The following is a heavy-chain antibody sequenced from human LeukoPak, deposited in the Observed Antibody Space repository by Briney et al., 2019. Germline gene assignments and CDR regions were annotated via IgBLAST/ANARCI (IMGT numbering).Heavy chain of an antibody. Sequence: ASVKVSCKASGGTFSSYAINWVRQATGQGLEWMGWMNPNSGNTGYAQKFQGRVTITRNTSISTAYMELSSLRSEDTAVYYCARGLADHYCSSTSCHGAFDYWGQGTLVTVSS. V-gene: IGHV1-8*03. J-gene: IGHJ4*02. CDR1: GGTFSSYA. CDR3: ARGLADHYCSSTSCHGAFDY. CDR2: MNPNSGNT. D-gene: IGHD2-2*01.